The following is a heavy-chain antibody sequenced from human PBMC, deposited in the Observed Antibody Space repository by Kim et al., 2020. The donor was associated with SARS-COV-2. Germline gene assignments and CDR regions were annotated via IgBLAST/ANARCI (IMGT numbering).Heavy chain of an antibody. J-gene: IGHJ6*02. CDR3: ARAKPNSYYESTGYSYSYGMDV. V-gene: IGHV1-46*01. Sequence: ASVKVSCKASGYIFTSYYIHWVRQAPAQGLEWMGVVNPRGSRPNLSQQFQGRVTMASDTATDTVYMELSTLRSEDTAVYYCARAKPNSYYESTGYSYSYGMDVWGQGTTVTVSS. CDR2: VNPRGSRP. D-gene: IGHD3-22*01. CDR1: GYIFTSYY.